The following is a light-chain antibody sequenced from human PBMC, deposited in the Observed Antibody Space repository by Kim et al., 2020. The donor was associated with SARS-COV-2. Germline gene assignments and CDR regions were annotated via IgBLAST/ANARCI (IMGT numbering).Light chain of an antibody. CDR1: QSVSSN. V-gene: IGKV3-15*01. Sequence: EIVMTQSPATLSVSPGERATLSCRASQSVSSNLAWYQQEPGQAPRLVIYDASTRATGIPARFSGSGSGTEFTLTISSLQSEDFAVYYCQQYNNWPPLTFGGGTKVNIK. CDR3: QQYNNWPPLT. CDR2: DAS. J-gene: IGKJ4*01.